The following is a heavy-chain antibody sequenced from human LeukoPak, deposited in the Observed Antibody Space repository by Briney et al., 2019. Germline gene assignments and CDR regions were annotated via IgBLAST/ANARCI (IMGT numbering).Heavy chain of an antibody. Sequence: ASVKVSCKASGYTFTSYGISWVRQATGQGLEWMGWMNPNSGNTGYAQKFQGRVTITRNTSISTAYMELSSLRSEDTAVYYCARGPSHDSSGYYYYYYMDVWGKGTPVTVSS. CDR1: GYTFTSYG. CDR2: MNPNSGNT. J-gene: IGHJ6*03. D-gene: IGHD3-22*01. V-gene: IGHV1-8*03. CDR3: ARGPSHDSSGYYYYYYMDV.